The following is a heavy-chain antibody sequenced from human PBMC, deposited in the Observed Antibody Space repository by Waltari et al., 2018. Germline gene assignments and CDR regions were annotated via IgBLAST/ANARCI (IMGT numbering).Heavy chain of an antibody. D-gene: IGHD2-21*01. CDR1: GGSFSGYY. CDR3: ARRLAYEGGAFDI. Sequence: QVQLQQWGAGLLKPSDTLSLTCAVYGGSFSGYYWSWIRQPPGKGLEWIGEINHSGSTNYNPSLKSRVTISVDTSKNQFSLKLSSGTAADTAVYYCARRLAYEGGAFDIWGQGTMVTVSS. CDR2: INHSGST. J-gene: IGHJ3*02. V-gene: IGHV4-34*01.